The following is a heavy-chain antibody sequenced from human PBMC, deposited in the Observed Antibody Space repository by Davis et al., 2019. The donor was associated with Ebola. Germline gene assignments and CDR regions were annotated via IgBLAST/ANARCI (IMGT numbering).Heavy chain of an antibody. CDR2: INPSGGST. CDR1: GGSFTSFV. V-gene: IGHV1-46*01. J-gene: IGHJ4*02. Sequence: ASVKVSCKASGGSFTSFVINWVRQAPGQGLEWMGIINPSGGSTSYAQKFQGRVTMTRDTSTSTVYMELSSLRSEDTAVYYCARGGDSSGWYVLDYWGQGTLVTVSS. CDR3: ARGGDSSGWYVLDY. D-gene: IGHD6-19*01.